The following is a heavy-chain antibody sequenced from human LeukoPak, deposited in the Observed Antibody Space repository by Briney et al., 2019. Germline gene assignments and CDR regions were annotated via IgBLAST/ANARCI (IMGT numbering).Heavy chain of an antibody. CDR3: AKDLGWIQFGY. V-gene: IGHV3-23*01. CDR1: GFIFRNYG. Sequence: GGTLRLSCAASGFIFRNYGMNWVRQPPGKGLEWVSGVSPNGETAYYADSVKGRFTISRDNSKNTVYLQGRSLRAEDTAVYYCAKDLGWIQFGYWGQGALVTVSS. J-gene: IGHJ4*02. D-gene: IGHD5-18*01. CDR2: VSPNGETA.